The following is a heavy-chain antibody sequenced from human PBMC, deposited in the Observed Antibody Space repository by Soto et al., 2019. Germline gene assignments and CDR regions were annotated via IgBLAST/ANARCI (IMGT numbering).Heavy chain of an antibody. CDR2: INPNSGGT. Sequence: ASVKVSCKASGYTFTGYYMHWVRQAPGQGLERMGWINPNSGGTNYAQKFQGWVTMTRDTSISTAYMELSRLRSDETAVYYCARLARYGSGSSPDPDRPYYYYGMDVWGQGTTVTVSS. CDR1: GYTFTGYY. D-gene: IGHD3-10*01. CDR3: ARLARYGSGSSPDPDRPYYYYGMDV. J-gene: IGHJ6*02. V-gene: IGHV1-2*04.